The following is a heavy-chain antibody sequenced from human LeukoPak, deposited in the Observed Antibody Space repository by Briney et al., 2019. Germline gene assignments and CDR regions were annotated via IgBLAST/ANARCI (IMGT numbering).Heavy chain of an antibody. J-gene: IGHJ4*02. V-gene: IGHV3-23*01. CDR1: GFTFSSYA. D-gene: IGHD2-2*01. CDR2: FSGSGGST. Sequence: GGSLRLSCAASGFTFSSYAMSWVRQAPGKGLEWVSAFSGSGGSTYYADSVKGRFTISRDNSKNTLYLQMNSLRAEDTAVYYCARWSCSSTSCPSDYWGQGTLVTVSS. CDR3: ARWSCSSTSCPSDY.